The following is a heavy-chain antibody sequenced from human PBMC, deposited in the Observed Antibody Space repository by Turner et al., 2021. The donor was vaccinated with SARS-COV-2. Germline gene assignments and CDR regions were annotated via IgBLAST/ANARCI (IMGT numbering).Heavy chain of an antibody. J-gene: IGHJ5*02. CDR1: GASISSYY. D-gene: IGHD3-10*01. Sequence: QVLLQASGPGLVKPSATLSLTCTVSGASISSYYWAWIRQPPGKRLEWIGYIYDRGSTNYNPSLKSRVTISVDTSKNQFSLKLTSVTAADTAVYFCARELTNNWFDPWGQGTLVTVSS. CDR3: ARELTNNWFDP. CDR2: IYDRGST. V-gene: IGHV4-59*01.